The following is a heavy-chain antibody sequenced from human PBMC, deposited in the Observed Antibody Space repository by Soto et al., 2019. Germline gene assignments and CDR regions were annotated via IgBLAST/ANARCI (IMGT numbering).Heavy chain of an antibody. D-gene: IGHD3-10*01. V-gene: IGHV4-34*01. J-gene: IGHJ5*02. CDR3: TSGLTSRNAS. CDR1: GGSFSGYY. Sequence: QVQLQQWGAGLLKPSETLSLTCAVYGGSFSGYYWSWIRQPPGKGLEWIGEINHSGNTNYNPSLKCRVTISKDTSQNQFSLKLTSVTPAGAAVYYCTSGLTSRNASWGRGTLGTVPP. CDR2: INHSGNT.